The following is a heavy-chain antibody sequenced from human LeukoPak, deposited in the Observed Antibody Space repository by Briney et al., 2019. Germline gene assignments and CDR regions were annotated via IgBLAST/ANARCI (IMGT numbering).Heavy chain of an antibody. V-gene: IGHV4-34*01. J-gene: IGHJ6*02. CDR1: GGSISSHY. D-gene: IGHD6-13*01. Sequence: SETLSLTCTVSGGSISSHYWSWIRQPPGKGLEWIGEINHSGSTNYNPSLKSRVTISVDTSKNQFSLKLSSVTAADTAVYYCASLAAAGNNHYYYYGMDVWGQGTTVTVSS. CDR3: ASLAAAGNNHYYYYGMDV. CDR2: INHSGST.